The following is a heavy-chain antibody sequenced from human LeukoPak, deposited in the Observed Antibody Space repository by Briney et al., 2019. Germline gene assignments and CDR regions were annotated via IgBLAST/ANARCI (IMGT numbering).Heavy chain of an antibody. CDR1: GFTFSSYS. J-gene: IGHJ6*03. V-gene: IGHV3-21*01. CDR3: ARNYGDYANYYYYYYMDV. D-gene: IGHD4-17*01. CDR2: ISSSSSYI. Sequence: GGSLRLSCAASGFTFSSYSMNWVRQAPGKGLEWVSSISSSSSYIYYADSVKGRFTTSRDNAKNSLYLQMNSLRAEDTAVYYCARNYGDYANYYYYYYMDVWGKGTTVTISS.